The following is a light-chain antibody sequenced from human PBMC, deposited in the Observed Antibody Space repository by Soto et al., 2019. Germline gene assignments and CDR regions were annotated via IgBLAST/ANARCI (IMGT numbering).Light chain of an antibody. CDR2: EVT. J-gene: IGLJ1*01. Sequence: QSALTQPASVSGSPGQSITISCTGTSSDVGGYNYVSWYQQRPGKAPKFMIYEVTNRPSGVSNRLSGSKSGNTASLTISGLQAEDEADYYCDSYTSRGTRVFGTGTKLTVL. CDR3: DSYTSRGTRV. CDR1: SSDVGGYNY. V-gene: IGLV2-14*01.